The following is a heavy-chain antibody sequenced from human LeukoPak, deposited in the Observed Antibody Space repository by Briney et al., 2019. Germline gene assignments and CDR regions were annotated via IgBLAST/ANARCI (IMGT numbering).Heavy chain of an antibody. V-gene: IGHV3-21*01. D-gene: IGHD3-10*01. CDR3: GREGSGSYWTNDY. CDR1: GFTFSSYS. Sequence: GGYLRLSCAASGFTFSSYSMNWVRQAPGKGLEWVSSISSSSSYIYYADSVKGRFTISRDNAKNSLYLQMNSLRAEDTAVYYCGREGSGSYWTNDYWGQGTLVTVSS. CDR2: ISSSSSYI. J-gene: IGHJ4*02.